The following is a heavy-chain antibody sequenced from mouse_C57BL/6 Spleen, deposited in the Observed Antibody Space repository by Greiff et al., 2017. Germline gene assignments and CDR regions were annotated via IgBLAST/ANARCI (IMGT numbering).Heavy chain of an antibody. CDR2: IYPGSGST. CDR3: ARRGAVVAPYAMDY. D-gene: IGHD1-1*01. CDR1: GYTFTSYW. Sequence: VQLQQPGAELVKPGASVKMSCKASGYTFTSYWITWVKQRPGQGLEWIGDIYPGSGSTNYNEKFKSKATLTVDTSSSTAYMQLSRLTSEYSAVCYCARRGAVVAPYAMDYWGQGTTVTVSS. J-gene: IGHJ4*01. V-gene: IGHV1-55*01.